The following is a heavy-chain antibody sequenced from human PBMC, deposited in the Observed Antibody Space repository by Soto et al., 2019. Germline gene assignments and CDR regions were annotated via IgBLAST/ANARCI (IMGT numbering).Heavy chain of an antibody. J-gene: IGHJ4*02. Sequence: PGGSLRLSCAASGFTFSSYAMHWVRQAPGKGLEWVAVISYDGGTTEYAAPVKGRFTISRDDSKNMLYLQMNSLKTEDTAVYYCTTERTSMIVVVISDWGQGTRVTVSS. CDR2: ISYDGGTT. CDR3: TTERTSMIVVVISD. V-gene: IGHV3-30*04. CDR1: GFTFSSYA. D-gene: IGHD3-22*01.